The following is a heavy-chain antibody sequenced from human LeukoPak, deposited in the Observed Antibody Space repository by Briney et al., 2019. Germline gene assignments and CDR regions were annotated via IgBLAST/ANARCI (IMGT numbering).Heavy chain of an antibody. J-gene: IGHJ4*02. D-gene: IGHD3-3*01. V-gene: IGHV4-39*01. CDR2: IYYSGST. CDR3: ARHPRITIFGVVIFGGGGPDY. Sequence: PSETLSLTCTVSGGSISSSSYYWGWIRQPPGKGLEWIGSIYYSGSTYYNPSLKSRVTISVDTSKNQFSLKLSSVTAADTAVYYCARHPRITIFGVVIFGGGGPDYWGQGTLVTVSS. CDR1: GGSISSSSYY.